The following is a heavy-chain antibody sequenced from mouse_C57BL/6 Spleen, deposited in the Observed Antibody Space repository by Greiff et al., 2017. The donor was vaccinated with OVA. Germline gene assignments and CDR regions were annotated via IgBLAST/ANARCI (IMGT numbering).Heavy chain of an antibody. CDR1: GYTFTSYG. J-gene: IGHJ3*01. V-gene: IGHV1-81*01. CDR3: AREGGYDHDVGFAY. D-gene: IGHD2-4*01. Sequence: LVESGAELARPGASVKLSCKASGYTFTSYGISWVKQRTGQGLEWIGEIYPRSGNTYYNEKFKGKATLTADKSSSTAYMELRSLTSEDSAVDFCAREGGYDHDVGFAYWGQGTLVTVSA. CDR2: IYPRSGNT.